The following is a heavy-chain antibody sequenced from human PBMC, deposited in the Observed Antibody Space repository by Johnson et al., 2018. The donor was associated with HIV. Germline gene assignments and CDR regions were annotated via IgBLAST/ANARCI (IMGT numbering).Heavy chain of an antibody. CDR2: INVNGGER. CDR1: GFTFSSFW. V-gene: IGHV3-7*01. J-gene: IGHJ3*02. Sequence: VQLVESGGGLVQPGGSLRLSCAASGFTFSSFWMTWVRQAPGKGLEWVANINVNGGERYYVDSVKGRFTISRDNVENSVFLLLNSLRVEDTAVYFCAKVWYYYGSGSAFDIWGQGTMVTVSS. CDR3: AKVWYYYGSGSAFDI. D-gene: IGHD3-10*01.